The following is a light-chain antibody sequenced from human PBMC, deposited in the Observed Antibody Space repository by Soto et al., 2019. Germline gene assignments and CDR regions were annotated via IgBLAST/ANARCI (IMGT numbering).Light chain of an antibody. CDR3: TSYTSSDTWV. J-gene: IGLJ3*02. CDR1: SSDVGAYKY. V-gene: IGLV2-14*03. Sequence: QSVLTQPASVSGSPGQSITISCTGTSSDVGAYKYVSWYQKHPGKAPSLMIYDVSNRPSGVSNRFSGSKSGNTASLTISGLQADYESDYYCTSYTSSDTWVFGGGTKLTVL. CDR2: DVS.